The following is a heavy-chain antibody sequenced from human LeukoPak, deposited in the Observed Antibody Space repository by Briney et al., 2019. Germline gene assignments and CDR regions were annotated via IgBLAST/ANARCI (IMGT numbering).Heavy chain of an antibody. CDR3: ARHGQNDGYPLDY. CDR1: GGSISRYY. Sequence: PSDTLSLTCTGSGGSISRYYWSWIRQPPGKGPELIAYIHYSWITNYNPPLKSRLTISLDTSKNKLSLKMNSVPDADTAVYYCARHGQNDGYPLDYWGQGTLVSVSS. CDR2: IHYSWIT. J-gene: IGHJ4*02. D-gene: IGHD5-24*01. V-gene: IGHV4-59*08.